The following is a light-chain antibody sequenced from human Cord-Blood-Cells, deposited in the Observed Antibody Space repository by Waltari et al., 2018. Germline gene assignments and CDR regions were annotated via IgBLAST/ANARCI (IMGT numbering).Light chain of an antibody. CDR2: GAS. Sequence: EIVMTQSPATLSVSPGERATLSCRASQCVSSNLAWYHQKPGQAPRLLIYGASTRATGIPARFSGSGSGTEFTLTISSLQSEDFAVYYCQQYNNWWTFGQGTKVEIK. CDR3: QQYNNWWT. J-gene: IGKJ1*01. CDR1: QCVSSN. V-gene: IGKV3-15*01.